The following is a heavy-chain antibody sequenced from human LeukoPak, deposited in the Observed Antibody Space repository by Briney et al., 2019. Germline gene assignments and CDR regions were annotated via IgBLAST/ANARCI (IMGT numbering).Heavy chain of an antibody. CDR3: ARGHILTGYLDY. D-gene: IGHD3-9*01. V-gene: IGHV4-61*08. Sequence: PSETLSLTCTVSGGSISSGGYYWSWIRQHPGKGLEWIGYIYYSGSTNYNPSLKSRVTISVDTSKNQFSLKLSSVTAADTAVYYCARGHILTGYLDYWGQGTLVTVSS. CDR1: GGSISSGGYY. CDR2: IYYSGST. J-gene: IGHJ4*02.